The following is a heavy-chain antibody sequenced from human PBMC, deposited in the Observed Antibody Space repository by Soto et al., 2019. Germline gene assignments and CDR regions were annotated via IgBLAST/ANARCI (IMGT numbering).Heavy chain of an antibody. D-gene: IGHD4-17*01. CDR1: GYTFTSYG. Sequence: ASVKVSCKASGYTFTSYGISWVRQAPGQGLEWMGWISAYNGNTNYAQKLQGRVTMTTDTSTSTAYMELRSLRSDDTAVYYCARVPSRMTTVTTWVYYYYYMDVWGKGTTVTVSS. V-gene: IGHV1-18*01. CDR3: ARVPSRMTTVTTWVYYYYYMDV. J-gene: IGHJ6*03. CDR2: ISAYNGNT.